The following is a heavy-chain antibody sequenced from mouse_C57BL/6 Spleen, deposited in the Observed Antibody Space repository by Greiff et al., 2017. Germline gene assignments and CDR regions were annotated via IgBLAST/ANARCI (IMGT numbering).Heavy chain of an antibody. V-gene: IGHV1-69*01. Sequence: QVQLKQPGAELVMPGASVKLSCKASGYTFTSYWMHWVKQRPGQGLEWIGEIDPSDSYTTYNQKFKGKSTLTVDKSSSTAYMQLSSLTSEDSAVYYCARSRYCGSSLGGHYWGQGTSVTVSS. D-gene: IGHD1-1*01. CDR1: GYTFTSYW. J-gene: IGHJ4*01. CDR2: IDPSDSYT. CDR3: ARSRYCGSSLGGHY.